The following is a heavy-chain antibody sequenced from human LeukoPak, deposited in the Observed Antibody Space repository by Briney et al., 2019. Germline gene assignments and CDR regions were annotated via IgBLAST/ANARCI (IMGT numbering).Heavy chain of an antibody. CDR1: GFTFSSYA. CDR2: ISGSGDST. J-gene: IGHJ4*02. CDR3: VREDTPATANY. Sequence: PGGSLRLSCAASGFTFSSYAMSWVRQAPGKGLEWVSAISGSGDSTYYGDSVKGRFTISRDNSKNTLYLQMNSLRAEDTAVYYCVREDTPATANYWGQGTLVTISS. V-gene: IGHV3-23*01. D-gene: IGHD2-21*02.